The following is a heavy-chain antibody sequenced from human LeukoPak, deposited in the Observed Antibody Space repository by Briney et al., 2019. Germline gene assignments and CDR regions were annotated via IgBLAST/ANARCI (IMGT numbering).Heavy chain of an antibody. CDR1: GGTFSSYA. J-gene: IGHJ3*02. CDR3: ARDRHRYRGTNGDGDAFDI. D-gene: IGHD1-7*01. V-gene: IGHV1-69*05. Sequence: ASVKVSCKASGGTFSSYAISWVRQAPGQGLEWMGGIIPIFGTANYAQKFQGRVTITTDESTSTAYMELSSLRADDTAVYFCARDRHRYRGTNGDGDAFDIWGQGTMVTVTS. CDR2: IIPIFGTA.